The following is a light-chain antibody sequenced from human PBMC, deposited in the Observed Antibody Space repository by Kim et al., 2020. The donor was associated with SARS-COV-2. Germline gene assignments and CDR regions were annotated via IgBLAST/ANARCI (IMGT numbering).Light chain of an antibody. CDR3: QQLNSYPIT. CDR1: PGINTY. CDR2: TAS. J-gene: IGKJ5*01. Sequence: ASVGDRVTITCRASPGINTYLAWYQHKLGKAPKLLIYTASTLQSGVPSRFSGSGSGTDFTLTISSLQPEDCATYYCQQLNSYPITFGQGTRLEIK. V-gene: IGKV1-9*01.